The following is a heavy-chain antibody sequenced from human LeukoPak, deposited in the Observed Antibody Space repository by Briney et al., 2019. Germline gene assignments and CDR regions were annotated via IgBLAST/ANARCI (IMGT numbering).Heavy chain of an antibody. CDR1: GFTFSSYN. CDR2: ISRSSSYI. J-gene: IGHJ6*03. CDR3: ARIGGYSYGQSYYYMDV. V-gene: IGHV3-21*01. Sequence: GGSLRLSCAASGFTFSSYNMNWARQPPGKGLEWVSSISRSSSYIYYADSVKGRFTISRDNAKNSLYLHMNSLRAEDTAVYYCARIGGYSYGQSYYYMDVWGKGTTVTVSS. D-gene: IGHD5-18*01.